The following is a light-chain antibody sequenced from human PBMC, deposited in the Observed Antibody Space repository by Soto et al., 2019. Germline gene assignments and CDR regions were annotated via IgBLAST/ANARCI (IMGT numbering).Light chain of an antibody. J-gene: IGLJ1*01. Sequence: QSALTQPRSVSGSPGQSVTIPCTGTSSDVGGYNYVSWYQQYPGKAPKLMIYDVSKRPSGVPDRFSGSKSGNTASLTISGLQAEDEADYYCYSYAGSYTFYVFGTGTKVTVL. CDR2: DVS. V-gene: IGLV2-11*01. CDR3: YSYAGSYTFYV. CDR1: SSDVGGYNY.